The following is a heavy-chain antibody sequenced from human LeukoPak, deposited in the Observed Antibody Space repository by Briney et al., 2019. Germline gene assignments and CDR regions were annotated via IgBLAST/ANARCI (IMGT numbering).Heavy chain of an antibody. CDR3: AVAYGFGDDWFDP. J-gene: IGHJ5*02. CDR1: GYTFTSYG. V-gene: IGHV1-18*01. CDR2: IIAYNGNT. Sequence: ASVKVSCKASGYTFTSYGISWVRQAPGQGLEWMGWIIAYNGNTNYAQKLQGRVTLTTDTSTSTAYMALRSLRSDDTAVYYCAVAYGFGDDWFDPWAQGTLVTVSS. D-gene: IGHD3-10*01.